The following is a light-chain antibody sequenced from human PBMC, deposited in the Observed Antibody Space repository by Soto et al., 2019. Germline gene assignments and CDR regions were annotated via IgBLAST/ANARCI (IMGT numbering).Light chain of an antibody. CDR1: QSVSSY. CDR2: DAS. V-gene: IGKV3-11*01. Sequence: EIVLTQSPATLSLSPGERATLSCRASQSVSSYLAWYQQKPGQAPRLLIFDASNRATGIPARFSGSGSGTDFNLTISSLEPEDFAVYYCQQRTNWPGTFGQGTKVEIK. J-gene: IGKJ1*01. CDR3: QQRTNWPGT.